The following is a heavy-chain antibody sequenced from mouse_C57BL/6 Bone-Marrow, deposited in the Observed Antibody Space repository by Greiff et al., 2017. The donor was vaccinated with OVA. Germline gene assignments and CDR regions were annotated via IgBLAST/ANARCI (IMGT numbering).Heavy chain of an antibody. CDR3: TIRGGSSHWYFDV. J-gene: IGHJ1*03. CDR1: GYTFPDYE. Sequence: QVQLQQSGAELVRPGASVKLSCKASGYTFPDYEMHWVKPTPVHGPEWIGAIDPETGGTAYNQKFKGKAILTADKSPSPPYMELRRLTSEDSAVYDGTIRGGSSHWYFDVWGTGTTVTVSS. D-gene: IGHD1-1*01. V-gene: IGHV1-15*01. CDR2: IDPETGGT.